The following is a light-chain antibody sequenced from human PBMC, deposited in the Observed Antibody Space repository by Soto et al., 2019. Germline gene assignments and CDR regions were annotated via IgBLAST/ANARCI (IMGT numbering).Light chain of an antibody. V-gene: IGKV3-15*01. CDR2: SAS. CDR3: QQYNNWPPIT. Sequence: ETVMPQSPATLSVSPGERATLSCRASQGVSSNLARYRQKPGQPPRPLIYSASTRATGIRARCSGSGSGTEFTLTISSLQSEDFAVYYCQQYNNWPPITFGQGTKLEIK. CDR1: QGVSSN. J-gene: IGKJ2*01.